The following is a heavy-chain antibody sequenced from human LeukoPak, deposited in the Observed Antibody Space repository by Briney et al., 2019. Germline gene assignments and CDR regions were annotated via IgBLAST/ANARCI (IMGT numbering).Heavy chain of an antibody. J-gene: IGHJ4*02. V-gene: IGHV3-23*01. D-gene: IGHD4-17*01. Sequence: PGGSLRLSCAASGFTFSSYGMSWVRQAPGKGLEWVSAISGSGGSTYYADSVKGRFTISRDNSKNALLQMNSLRPDDTAVYYCAKITQGTTAGYWGQGTLVTVSS. CDR1: GFTFSSYG. CDR3: AKITQGTTAGY. CDR2: ISGSGGST.